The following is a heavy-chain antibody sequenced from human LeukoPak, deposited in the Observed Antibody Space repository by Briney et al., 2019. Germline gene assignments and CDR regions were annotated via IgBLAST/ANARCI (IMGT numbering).Heavy chain of an antibody. CDR3: ARASGLRKYAFDI. J-gene: IGHJ3*02. V-gene: IGHV4-38-2*02. CDR2: IYHSGST. Sequence: KASETLSLTCTVSGYSISSGYYWGWIRQPPGKGLEWIGSIYHSGSTYYNPSLKSRVTISVDTSKNQFSLKLSSVTAADTAVYYCARASGLRKYAFDIWGQGTMVTVSS. CDR1: GYSISSGYY. D-gene: IGHD2-8*01.